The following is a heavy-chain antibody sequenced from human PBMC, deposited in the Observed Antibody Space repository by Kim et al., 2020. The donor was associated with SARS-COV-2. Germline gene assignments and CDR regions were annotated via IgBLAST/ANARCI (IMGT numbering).Heavy chain of an antibody. V-gene: IGHV4-34*01. Sequence: SETLSLTCAVYGGSFSGYYWSWIRQPPGKGLEWIGEINHSGSTNYNPSLKSRVTISVDTSKNQFSLKLSSVTAADTAVYYCASPDSGSYYNADAFDIWGQGTMVTVSS. D-gene: IGHD3-10*01. CDR1: GGSFSGYY. CDR3: ASPDSGSYYNADAFDI. J-gene: IGHJ3*02. CDR2: INHSGST.